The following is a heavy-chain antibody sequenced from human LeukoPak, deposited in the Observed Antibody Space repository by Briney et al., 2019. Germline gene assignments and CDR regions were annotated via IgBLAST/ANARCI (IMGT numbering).Heavy chain of an antibody. Sequence: SETLSLTCSVSGGSITSYYWSWIRQPPGKGLERIGYIYYSGSTNYNPSLKSRATIAVDTSKNQFSLKLSSVTAADTAVYYCARGGIAAAALVHLDYWGQGTLVTVSS. CDR3: ARGGIAAAALVHLDY. CDR1: GGSITSYY. D-gene: IGHD6-13*01. V-gene: IGHV4-59*01. CDR2: IYYSGST. J-gene: IGHJ4*02.